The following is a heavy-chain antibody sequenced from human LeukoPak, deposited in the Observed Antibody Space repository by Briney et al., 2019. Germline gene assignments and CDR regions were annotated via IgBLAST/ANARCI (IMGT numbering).Heavy chain of an antibody. CDR2: MNYGGST. Sequence: KPSETLSLTCTVSGGSISNNDYFWGWIRQPPGKGLEWIGSMNYGGSTHDNPSLKSRVTISVDTSKNQVSLKLSPVTAADTAVYYCARRVPGRSGNWFDPWGQGTLVTVSS. V-gene: IGHV4-39*01. CDR1: GGSISNNDYF. CDR3: ARRVPGRSGNWFDP. D-gene: IGHD2-2*01. J-gene: IGHJ5*02.